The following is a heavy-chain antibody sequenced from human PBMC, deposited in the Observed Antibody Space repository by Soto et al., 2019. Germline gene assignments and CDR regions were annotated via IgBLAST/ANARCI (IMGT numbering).Heavy chain of an antibody. Sequence: EVQLVESGGGLVKPGGSLRLSCAASVFTFSRYGMNWLRQAPGKGLEWVASISSSTSYVYYADSVKGRFSTSRDNAKNILYLEMYGLRTEDTAVYYCARDPSEGRVGNWFESWGQGTLVTVSS. CDR2: ISSSTSYV. J-gene: IGHJ5*01. D-gene: IGHD2-2*01. V-gene: IGHV3-21*02. CDR1: VFTFSRYG. CDR3: ARDPSEGRVGNWFES.